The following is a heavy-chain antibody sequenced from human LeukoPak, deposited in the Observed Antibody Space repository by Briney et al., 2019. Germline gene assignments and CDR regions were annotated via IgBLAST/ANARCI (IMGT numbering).Heavy chain of an antibody. D-gene: IGHD3-10*01. CDR2: IYYSGST. V-gene: IGHV4-59*01. J-gene: IGHJ4*02. Sequence: SETLSLTCTVSGGSISSYYWSWIRQPPGKGLEWIGYIYYSGSTNYNPSLKSRVTISVDTSKNQFSLKLSSVTAADTAVYYCARGLDVGLWFGESYYFDYWGQGTLVTVSS. CDR3: ARGLDVGLWFGESYYFDY. CDR1: GGSISSYY.